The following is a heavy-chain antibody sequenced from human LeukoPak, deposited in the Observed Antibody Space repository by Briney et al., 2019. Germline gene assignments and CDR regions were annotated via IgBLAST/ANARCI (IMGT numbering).Heavy chain of an antibody. D-gene: IGHD5-12*01. V-gene: IGHV1-18*04. CDR1: GYTFTGYY. CDR2: ISAYNGNT. Sequence: GASVKVSCKASGYTFTGYYMHWVRHAPGQGLEWMGWISAYNGNTNYAQKLQGRVTMTTDTSTSTAYMELRSLRSDDTAVYYCARTRGYSGCDWYFDYWGQGTLVTVSS. CDR3: ARTRGYSGCDWYFDY. J-gene: IGHJ4*02.